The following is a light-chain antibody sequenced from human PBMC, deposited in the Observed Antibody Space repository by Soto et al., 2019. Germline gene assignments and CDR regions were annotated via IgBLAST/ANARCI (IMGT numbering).Light chain of an antibody. CDR2: EVN. CDR3: NSFTTSSTYV. CDR1: SSDIGSYNR. J-gene: IGLJ1*01. Sequence: QSVLTQPASVSGSPGQSITISCTGTSSDIGSYNRVSWYQQPPGTAPKLIIYEVNNRPSGVPDRFSGSKSGNTASLTISGLQAEDEADYYCNSFTTSSTYVFGTGTKLTVL. V-gene: IGLV2-18*02.